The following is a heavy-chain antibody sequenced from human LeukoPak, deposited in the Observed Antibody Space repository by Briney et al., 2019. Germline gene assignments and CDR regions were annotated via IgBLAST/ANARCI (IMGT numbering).Heavy chain of an antibody. CDR3: VRVTGYSHGYGGFDY. V-gene: IGHV3-23*01. J-gene: IGHJ4*02. D-gene: IGHD5-18*01. CDR1: GFTFSTYA. Sequence: GGSLRLSCAASGFTFSTYAMSWVRQAPGKGLEWVSAISSNGGSTYYADSVKGRFTISRDNSKNTLYLQMSSLRAEDTAVYYCVRVTGYSHGYGGFDYWGQGTLVTVSS. CDR2: ISSNGGST.